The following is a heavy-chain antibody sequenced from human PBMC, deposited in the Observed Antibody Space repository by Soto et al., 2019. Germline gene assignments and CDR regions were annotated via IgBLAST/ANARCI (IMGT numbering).Heavy chain of an antibody. V-gene: IGHV3-13*01. Sequence: PGGSLRLSCAASGFTFSSYTMNWVRQAPGKGLEWVSGIGTAGDTYYAGSVKGRFIMSRENAKNSLYLQMNSLRAGDTAVYYCTRGADGFDYWGQGTLVTVSS. CDR3: TRGADGFDY. CDR2: IGTAGDT. CDR1: GFTFSSYT. D-gene: IGHD3-16*01. J-gene: IGHJ4*02.